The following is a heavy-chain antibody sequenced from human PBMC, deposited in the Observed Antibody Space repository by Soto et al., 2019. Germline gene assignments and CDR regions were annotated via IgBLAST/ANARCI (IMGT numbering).Heavy chain of an antibody. Sequence: GASVKVSCKASGYTFTSYGISWVRQAPGQGLEWMGWISAYNGNTNYAQKLQGRVTMTTDTSTSTAYMELRSLRSDDTAVYYCARDYTPTRYILTGYYPLSSWRSIDYWGQGTLVTVSS. D-gene: IGHD3-9*01. V-gene: IGHV1-18*01. CDR2: ISAYNGNT. J-gene: IGHJ4*02. CDR3: ARDYTPTRYILTGYYPLSSWRSIDY. CDR1: GYTFTSYG.